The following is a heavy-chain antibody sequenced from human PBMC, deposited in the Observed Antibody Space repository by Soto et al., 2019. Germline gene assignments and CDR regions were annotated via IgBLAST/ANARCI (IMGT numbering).Heavy chain of an antibody. V-gene: IGHV3-64D*08. Sequence: GGSLRLSCSVSGFTFSSSAMHWVRQAPGKGLEYVSSIGADGVRTYYADSVKGRFTISRDNSENTLYLQMSSLRTEDTALYYCVKGLPYSSSWYERAFDIWGQGTMVTVSS. J-gene: IGHJ3*02. D-gene: IGHD6-13*01. CDR2: IGADGVRT. CDR3: VKGLPYSSSWYERAFDI. CDR1: GFTFSSSA.